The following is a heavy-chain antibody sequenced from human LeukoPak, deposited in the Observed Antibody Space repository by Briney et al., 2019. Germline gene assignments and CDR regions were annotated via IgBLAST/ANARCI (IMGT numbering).Heavy chain of an antibody. Sequence: PGGSLRLSCAASRFTFSSYSMNWVRQAPGKGLEWVSFISSSSSYIQYAGSVKGRFTISRDNATNSLYLQMNSLRVEDTAVYYCARVRAEWEIDVWGQGTLVTVSS. CDR1: RFTFSSYS. V-gene: IGHV3-21*01. D-gene: IGHD1-26*01. J-gene: IGHJ4*01. CDR2: ISSSSSYI. CDR3: ARVRAEWEIDV.